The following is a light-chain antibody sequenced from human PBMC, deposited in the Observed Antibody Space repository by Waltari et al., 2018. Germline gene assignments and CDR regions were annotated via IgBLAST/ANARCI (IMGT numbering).Light chain of an antibody. CDR3: QHYHNLPYT. J-gene: IGKJ2*01. CDR1: RDMTTS. V-gene: IGKV1-33*01. CDR2: DAS. Sequence: DTQMTQPPSSLSASVGDRDTITCQATRDMTTSLSWFQQRPGKAPQLLTYDASTLQPGVPSRFSGSGSGTTFSFTITSLQPEDSATYYCQHYHNLPYTFGRGTKLQIK.